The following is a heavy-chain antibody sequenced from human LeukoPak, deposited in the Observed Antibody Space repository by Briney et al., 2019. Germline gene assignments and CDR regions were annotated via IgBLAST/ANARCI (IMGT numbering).Heavy chain of an antibody. V-gene: IGHV4-38-2*02. CDR2: IYQSGST. J-gene: IGHJ4*02. D-gene: IGHD4-23*01. CDR3: ARLRVQNYGGNWGLDY. CDR1: GYSISSISSTYY. Sequence: SETLSLTCTVSGYSISSISSTYYWGWVRQSPGKGLEWIGSIYQSGSTYYNPSLQSRVTISIDTSKNQFSLKLSSVTAADTAVYYCARLRVQNYGGNWGLDYWGQGTLVTVSS.